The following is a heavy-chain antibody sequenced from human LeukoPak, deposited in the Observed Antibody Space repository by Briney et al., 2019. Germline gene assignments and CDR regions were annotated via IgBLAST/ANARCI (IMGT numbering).Heavy chain of an antibody. CDR3: TRDAHHYYDSSGNLDY. Sequence: GGSLRLSCAASGFTFSSYSMNWVRQAPGKGLEWVGFIRSKAYGGTTEYAASVKGRFTISRDDSKSIAYLQMNSLKTEDTAVYYCTRDAHHYYDSSGNLDYWGQGTLVTVSS. D-gene: IGHD3-22*01. V-gene: IGHV3-49*04. CDR1: GFTFSSYS. J-gene: IGHJ4*02. CDR2: IRSKAYGGTT.